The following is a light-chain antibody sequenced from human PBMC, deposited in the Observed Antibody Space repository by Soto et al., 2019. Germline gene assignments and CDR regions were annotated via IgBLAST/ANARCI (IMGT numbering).Light chain of an antibody. CDR1: SGNIASNY. V-gene: IGLV6-57*02. CDR2: EDN. CDR3: HSFDNNNFWV. J-gene: IGLJ3*02. Sequence: NFMLTQPHSVSESPGKTVTISCTGSSGNIASNYVYWYQQRPGSAPTTVIYEDNQRPSGVPDRFSGSVDSSSNSASLTISGLKTEDEADYYCHSFDNNNFWVFGGGTKLTVL.